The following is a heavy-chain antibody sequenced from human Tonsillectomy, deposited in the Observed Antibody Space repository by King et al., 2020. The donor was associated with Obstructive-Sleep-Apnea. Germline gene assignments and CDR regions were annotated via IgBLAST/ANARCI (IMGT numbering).Heavy chain of an antibody. Sequence: VQLVESGGGLVQPGGSLRLSCAASGFTFSSYAMSCVRQAPGKGLEWVSALSGSGGSTYYSDSGKCRFTIPRGNSKNTLYLQMNSLRAEDTAVYYCAKVATYDILTGDYYYGMDVWGQGTTVTVSS. CDR3: AKVATYDILTGDYYYGMDV. CDR2: LSGSGGST. V-gene: IGHV3-23*04. D-gene: IGHD3-9*01. J-gene: IGHJ6*02. CDR1: GFTFSSYA.